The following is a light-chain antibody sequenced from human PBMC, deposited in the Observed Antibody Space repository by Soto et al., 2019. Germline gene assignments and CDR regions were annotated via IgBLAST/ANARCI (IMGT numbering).Light chain of an antibody. CDR3: SSSTNASALMI. CDR1: SSDIGRYKF. CDR2: EGT. V-gene: IGLV2-14*01. J-gene: IGLJ2*01. Sequence: VLTQPASVSGSPGQSVTISCTGTSSDIGRYKFVSWFQQHPGKAPKLLIFEGTNRPSGVSNRLSGSKSGNTASLTISGLQAEGEAIYFCSSSTNASALMIFGGGSKVTVL.